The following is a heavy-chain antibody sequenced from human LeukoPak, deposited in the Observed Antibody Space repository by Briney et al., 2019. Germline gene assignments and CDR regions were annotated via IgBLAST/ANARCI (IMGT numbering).Heavy chain of an antibody. D-gene: IGHD3-22*01. CDR3: ATARYDSSGYYYSSTGMDV. CDR2: FDPEDGET. J-gene: IGHJ6*02. V-gene: IGHV1-24*01. CDR1: GYTLTELS. Sequence: ASVKVSCKVSGYTLTELSMHWVRQAPGKGLEWMGGFDPEDGETIYAQKFQGRVTMTEDTSTDTAYMELSSLRFEDTAVYYCATARYDSSGYYYSSTGMDVWGQGTTVTVSS.